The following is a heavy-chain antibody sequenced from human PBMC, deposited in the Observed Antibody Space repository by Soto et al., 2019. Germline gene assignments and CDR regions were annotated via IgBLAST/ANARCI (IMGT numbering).Heavy chain of an antibody. V-gene: IGHV1-8*01. CDR2: MNPNSGNT. D-gene: IGHD6-6*01. CDR3: ARGGVAARLISLYYYYGMDV. CDR1: GYTFTSYD. J-gene: IGHJ6*02. Sequence: QVQLVQSGAEVKKPGASVKVSCKASGYTFTSYDINWVRQATGQGLEWMGWMNPNSGNTGYAQKFQGRVTMTRNTSISTAYLELSSLRSEDTAVYYCARGGVAARLISLYYYYGMDVWGQGTTVTVSS.